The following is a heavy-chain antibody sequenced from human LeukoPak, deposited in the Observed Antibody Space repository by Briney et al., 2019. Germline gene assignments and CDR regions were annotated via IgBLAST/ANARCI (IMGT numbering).Heavy chain of an antibody. CDR2: INPNSGGT. CDR3: AREDVEMAPIFFDY. Sequence: ASVKVSCKASGYTFTGYYMHWVRQAPGQGLEWMGWINPNSGGTNYAQKFQGRVTMTRDTSISTAYMELSRLRSDDTAVYYCAREDVEMAPIFFDYWGQGTLVTVSS. D-gene: IGHD5-24*01. J-gene: IGHJ4*02. CDR1: GYTFTGYY. V-gene: IGHV1-2*02.